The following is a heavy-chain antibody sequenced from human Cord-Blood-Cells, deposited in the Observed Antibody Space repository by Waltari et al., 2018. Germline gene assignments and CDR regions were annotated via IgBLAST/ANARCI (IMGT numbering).Heavy chain of an antibody. V-gene: IGHV1-2*02. Sequence: QVQLVQSGAEVKNPGASVKVSCKASGYPFTASPMHWVRQTPAQGLEWMGWIKPDRSGTNYAQKFQGRVTMTRDTSISTAYMELSRLRSDDTAVYYCARGYHGVDTAMVTVLGYWGQGTLVTVSS. CDR2: IKPDRSGT. J-gene: IGHJ4*02. CDR1: GYPFTASP. CDR3: ARGYHGVDTAMVTVLGY. D-gene: IGHD5-18*01.